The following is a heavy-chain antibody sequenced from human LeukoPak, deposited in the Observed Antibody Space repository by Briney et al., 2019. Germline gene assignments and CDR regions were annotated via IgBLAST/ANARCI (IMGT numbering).Heavy chain of an antibody. D-gene: IGHD3/OR15-3a*01. CDR1: GFTFSTYG. V-gene: IGHV3-30*02. J-gene: IGHJ3*01. Sequence: RGGALRLSCAASGFTFSTYGMHWVRQAPGKGLEGVAFIRYDGRNKYYADSVKGRFTISRDNWQSTVSLQMNSLRAEDTALYYCVRDLDWGAFDVWGQGTMVTVSS. CDR3: VRDLDWGAFDV. CDR2: IRYDGRNK.